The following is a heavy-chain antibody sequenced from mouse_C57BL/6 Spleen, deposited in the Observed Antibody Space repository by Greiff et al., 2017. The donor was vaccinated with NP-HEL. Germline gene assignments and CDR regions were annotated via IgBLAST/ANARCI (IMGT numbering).Heavy chain of an antibody. CDR2: INPNNGGT. CDR1: GYTFTDYN. CDR3: ARRSNYYGSRHWYFDV. D-gene: IGHD1-1*01. V-gene: IGHV1-18*01. Sequence: EVQLQQSGPELVKPGASVKIPCKASGYTFTDYNMDWVKQSHGKSLEWIGDINPNNGGTIYNQKFKGKATLTVDKSSSTAYMELRSLTSEDTAVYYCARRSNYYGSRHWYFDVWGTGTTVTVSS. J-gene: IGHJ1*03.